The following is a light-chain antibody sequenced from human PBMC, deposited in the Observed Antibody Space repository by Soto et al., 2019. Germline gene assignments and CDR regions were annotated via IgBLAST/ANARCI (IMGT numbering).Light chain of an antibody. J-gene: IGLJ1*01. CDR2: EVS. CDR3: TSYATRSPYV. V-gene: IGLV2-14*01. Sequence: QSVLSQTASVSGSPGQSITISCTGTSSDVGGYDYVSWYQHHPGKAPKLMIFEVSNRPSEVSDRFSGSKSGNTASLTISGLQVEDEADYYCTSYATRSPYVFGTGTKVTVL. CDR1: SSDVGGYDY.